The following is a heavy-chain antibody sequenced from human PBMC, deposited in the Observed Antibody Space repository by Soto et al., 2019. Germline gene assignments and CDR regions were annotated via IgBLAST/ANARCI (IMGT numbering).Heavy chain of an antibody. CDR3: AKDNSESSSWYRDFDY. CDR1: GFTFSSYG. D-gene: IGHD6-13*01. CDR2: ISYDGSNK. V-gene: IGHV3-30*18. Sequence: GGSLRLSCAASGFTFSSYGMHWVRQAPGKGLEWVAVISYDGSNKYYADSVKGRFTISRDNSKNTLYLQMNSLRAEDTAVYYCAKDNSESSSWYRDFDYWGQGTLVTVSS. J-gene: IGHJ4*02.